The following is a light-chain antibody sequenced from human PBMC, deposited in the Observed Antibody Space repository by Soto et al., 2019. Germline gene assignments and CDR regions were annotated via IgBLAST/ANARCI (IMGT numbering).Light chain of an antibody. J-gene: IGKJ2*01. CDR2: GAS. CDR1: QSVSSRN. V-gene: IGKV3-20*01. Sequence: EIVLTQSPGTLPLSPGERATLSCRASQSVSSRNLGWFQQKPGQAPRLLIYGASNRATGIPDRFSGSGSGTDFTLTISRLEPEDFALYYCQQYGSSPLYTFGQGTKLEIK. CDR3: QQYGSSPLYT.